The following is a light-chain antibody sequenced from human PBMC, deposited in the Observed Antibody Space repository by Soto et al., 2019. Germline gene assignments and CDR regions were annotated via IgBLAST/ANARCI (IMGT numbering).Light chain of an antibody. CDR1: QSVSRY. J-gene: IGKJ1*01. V-gene: IGKV3-15*01. CDR3: QLYKNWPPAWT. CDR2: DAS. Sequence: IGLAQSPAALSLSPGERATLSCRASQSVSRYLAWYQHKPGQAPRLLIYDASTRATGIPARFSGSGSGTEFTLTITSLQSEDFAVYHCQLYKNWPPAWTFGQGTKVDIK.